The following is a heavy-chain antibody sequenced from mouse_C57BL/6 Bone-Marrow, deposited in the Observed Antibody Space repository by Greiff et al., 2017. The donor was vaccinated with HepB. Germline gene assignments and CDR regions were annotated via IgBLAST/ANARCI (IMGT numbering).Heavy chain of an antibody. Sequence: EVMLVESGGGLVKPGGSLKLSCAASGFTFSSYAMSWVRQTPEKRLEWVATLSDGGSYTYYPDNVKGRFTISRDNAKNNLYLQMSHLKSEDTAMYYCARGRLRGYFDYWGQGTTLTVSS. J-gene: IGHJ2*01. V-gene: IGHV5-4*03. CDR1: GFTFSSYA. D-gene: IGHD3-3*01. CDR3: ARGRLRGYFDY. CDR2: LSDGGSYT.